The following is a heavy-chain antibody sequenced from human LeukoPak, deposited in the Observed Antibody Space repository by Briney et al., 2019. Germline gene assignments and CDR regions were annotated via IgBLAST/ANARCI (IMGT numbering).Heavy chain of an antibody. CDR2: ISGSGGST. V-gene: IGHV3-23*01. CDR3: AKDGHITMIVVVINYFDY. CDR1: GFTFSSYG. J-gene: IGHJ4*02. Sequence: PGGSLRLSCAASGFTFSSYGMSWVRQAPGKGLEWVSAISGSGGSTYYADSVKGRFTISRDNSKNTLYLQMNSLRAEDTAVYYCAKDGHITMIVVVINYFDYWGQGTLVTVSS. D-gene: IGHD3-22*01.